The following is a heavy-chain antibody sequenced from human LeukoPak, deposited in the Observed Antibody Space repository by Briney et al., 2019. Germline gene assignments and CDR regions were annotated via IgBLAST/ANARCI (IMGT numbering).Heavy chain of an antibody. CDR2: INYRGST. CDR1: NASISSNTYY. Sequence: PSETLSLTCTVSNASISSNTYYRAWIRQPPGKGLEYIGSINYRGSTYYNPSLKSRVTLSVDTSKNQFSLKLNSVTAADTAVYYCARHVWFGELFASMDVWGKGTTVTISS. J-gene: IGHJ6*04. V-gene: IGHV4-39*07. D-gene: IGHD3-10*01. CDR3: ARHVWFGELFASMDV.